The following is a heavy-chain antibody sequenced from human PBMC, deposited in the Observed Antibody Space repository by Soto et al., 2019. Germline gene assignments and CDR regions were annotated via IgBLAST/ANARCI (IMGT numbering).Heavy chain of an antibody. CDR1: GYPVTRRYY. Sequence: TLSLSCAVSGYPVTRRYYWGWIRQPPGKGLEGIVSIYHSGSTYYNPSLKSRVTITVDTSKNQFSLELSSVIAADTAVYYCARLFLEWLFDYWGQGTLVTVSS. CDR2: IYHSGST. D-gene: IGHD3-3*01. J-gene: IGHJ4*02. V-gene: IGHV4-38-2*01. CDR3: ARLFLEWLFDY.